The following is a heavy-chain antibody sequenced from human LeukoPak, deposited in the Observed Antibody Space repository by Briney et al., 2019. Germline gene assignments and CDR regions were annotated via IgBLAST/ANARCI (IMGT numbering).Heavy chain of an antibody. CDR2: TIPILGIA. Sequence: SVKVSCKASGGTFSSYAISWVRQAPGQGLEWMGRTIPILGIANYAQKFQGRVTITADKSTSTAYMELSSLRSEDTAVYYCARELGIAAAGTPFDYWGQGTLVTVSS. CDR1: GGTFSSYA. CDR3: ARELGIAAAGTPFDY. V-gene: IGHV1-69*04. J-gene: IGHJ4*02. D-gene: IGHD6-13*01.